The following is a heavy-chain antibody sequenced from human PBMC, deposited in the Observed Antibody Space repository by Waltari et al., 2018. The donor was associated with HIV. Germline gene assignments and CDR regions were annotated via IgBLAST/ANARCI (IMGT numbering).Heavy chain of an antibody. Sequence: VQLVQSGSALKKPGASVRVSCKASGYSITSHAINLVRQAPGQGLAWMGWINTDTGNPTYAPGFTGRFVFSVDSTVRTAYLQISSLMVDDTAVYYCARTLVSSGLVRFDPWGQGTLVTVSS. CDR3: ARTLVSSGLVRFDP. D-gene: IGHD6-6*01. CDR1: GYSITSHA. CDR2: INTDTGNP. V-gene: IGHV7-4-1*02. J-gene: IGHJ5*02.